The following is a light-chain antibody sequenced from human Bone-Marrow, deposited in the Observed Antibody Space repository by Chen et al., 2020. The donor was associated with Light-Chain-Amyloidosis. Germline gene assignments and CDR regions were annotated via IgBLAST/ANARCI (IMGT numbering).Light chain of an antibody. CDR2: EVS. Sequence: QSALTQPASVSWSPGQSITISCTGTSSDVGGYNYVSWYQQHPGKAPKLMIYEVSNRPSGVSTRFSGSKSGNTASLTISGLQAEDEADYYCSSYTSSSTLYVFGTETKVTVL. CDR1: SSDVGGYNY. J-gene: IGLJ1*01. V-gene: IGLV2-14*01. CDR3: SSYTSSSTLYV.